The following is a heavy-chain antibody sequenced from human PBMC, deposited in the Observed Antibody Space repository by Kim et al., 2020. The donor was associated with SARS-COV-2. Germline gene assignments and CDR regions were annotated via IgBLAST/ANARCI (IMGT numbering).Heavy chain of an antibody. D-gene: IGHD3-3*01. J-gene: IGHJ6*02. CDR1: GGTFSSYA. V-gene: IGHV1-69*13. CDR2: IIPIFGTA. CDR3: ARARYDFWSGYLIAYYYYYGMDV. Sequence: SVKVSCKASGGTFSSYAISWVRQAPGQGLEWMGGIIPIFGTANYAQKFQGRVTITADESTSTAYMELSSLRSEDTAVYYCARARYDFWSGYLIAYYYYYGMDVWGQGTTVTVSS.